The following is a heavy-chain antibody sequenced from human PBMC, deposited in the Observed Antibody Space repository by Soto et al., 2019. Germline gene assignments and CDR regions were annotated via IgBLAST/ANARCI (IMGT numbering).Heavy chain of an antibody. J-gene: IGHJ4*02. V-gene: IGHV1-69*13. CDR1: GGTFGSQG. Sequence: ASVKVSCKASGGTFGSQGIAWVRQAPGQGLEWMGGFIAMLGTPTYAKKVQGRATISADESLTSSYLELRSLRSEDTGVYFCARGAMANFDYWGQGTVVTSPQ. CDR3: ARGAMANFDY. CDR2: FIAMLGTP. D-gene: IGHD5-18*01.